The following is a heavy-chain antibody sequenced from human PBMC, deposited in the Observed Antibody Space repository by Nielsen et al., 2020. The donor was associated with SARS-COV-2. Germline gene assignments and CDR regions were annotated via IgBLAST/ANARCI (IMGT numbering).Heavy chain of an antibody. CDR2: IWYDGSNK. V-gene: IGHV3-30*02. D-gene: IGHD5-12*01. CDR3: AKDTRGGYSGYEDY. CDR1: GFTFSSYG. J-gene: IGHJ4*02. Sequence: GESLKISCAASGFTFSSYGMHWVRQAPGKGLEWVAVIWYDGSNKYYADSVKGRFTISRDNSKNTLYLQMNSLRAEDTAVYYCAKDTRGGYSGYEDYWGQGTLVTVSS.